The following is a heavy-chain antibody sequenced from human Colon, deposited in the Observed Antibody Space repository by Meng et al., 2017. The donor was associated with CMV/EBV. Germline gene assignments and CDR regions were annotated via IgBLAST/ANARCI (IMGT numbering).Heavy chain of an antibody. V-gene: IGHV4-4*02. CDR3: ASSSGWWRIDY. Sequence: VQLQESVPRLVTPSGTLSLTCAVSGLSVSNDYWWTWVRQAPGKGLEWIGEVFQDGRTNSNPSLKSRLSMSVDKSKNQFSLNLRSVTAADTASYFCASSSGWWRIDYWGHGTLVTVSS. J-gene: IGHJ4*01. D-gene: IGHD6-19*01. CDR1: GLSVSNDYW. CDR2: VFQDGRT.